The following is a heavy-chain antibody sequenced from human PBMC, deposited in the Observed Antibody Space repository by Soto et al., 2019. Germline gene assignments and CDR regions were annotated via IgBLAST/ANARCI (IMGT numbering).Heavy chain of an antibody. J-gene: IGHJ5*02. CDR1: GGTFSSYA. Sequence: QVQLVQSGAEVKKPGSSVKVSCKASGGTFSSYAISWVRQAPGQGLEWMGGIIPIFGTANYAQKFQGRVTITADKSTSTAYMELSSLRADDTAVYYCARDFGVGAVAGTIPWGQLTLFTVSS. CDR2: IIPIFGTA. D-gene: IGHD6-19*01. V-gene: IGHV1-69*06. CDR3: ARDFGVGAVAGTIP.